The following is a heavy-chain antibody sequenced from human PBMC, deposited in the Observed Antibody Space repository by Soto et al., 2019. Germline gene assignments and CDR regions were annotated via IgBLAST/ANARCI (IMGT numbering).Heavy chain of an antibody. V-gene: IGHV4-59*08. D-gene: IGHD5-18*01. J-gene: IGHJ4*02. CDR3: ARHRYSYGVYYFDY. CDR1: GGSISNYY. Sequence: QVQLQESGPGLVKPSETLSLTCIVSGGSISNYYWSWIRQPPGKGLEWIGDIYYSGSTNYNPSLTSRVTIAVDTSKNQFSLELSSVTAADTAVYYCARHRYSYGVYYFDYWGQGTLVTVSS. CDR2: IYYSGST.